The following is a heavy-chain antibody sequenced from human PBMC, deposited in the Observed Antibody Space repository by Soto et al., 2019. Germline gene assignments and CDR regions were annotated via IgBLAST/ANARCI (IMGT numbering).Heavy chain of an antibody. Sequence: EVQLVESGGGLVQPGGSLRLSCAASGFTVSSNYMSWVRQAPGKGLEWVSVIYSGGSTYYADSVKGRFTISRDNSKNTLYLQMNSLRAEDTAVYYCAREKAAAGTGWFDPWGQGTLVTVSS. CDR1: GFTVSSNY. CDR3: AREKAAAGTGWFDP. J-gene: IGHJ5*02. CDR2: IYSGGST. D-gene: IGHD6-13*01. V-gene: IGHV3-66*01.